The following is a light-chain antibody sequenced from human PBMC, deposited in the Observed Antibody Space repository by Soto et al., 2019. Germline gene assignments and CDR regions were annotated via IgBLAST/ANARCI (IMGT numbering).Light chain of an antibody. CDR3: QQSYSTPRET. V-gene: IGKV1-39*01. J-gene: IGKJ3*01. Sequence: DIQMTQSPSSLSASVGDRVTITCRASQSISSYLNWYQQKPGKAPKLLIYAASSLQSGVPSRFSGSGSGTVFTLTISSLQPEDFATYYCQQSYSTPRETFGPGTKVDIK. CDR1: QSISSY. CDR2: AAS.